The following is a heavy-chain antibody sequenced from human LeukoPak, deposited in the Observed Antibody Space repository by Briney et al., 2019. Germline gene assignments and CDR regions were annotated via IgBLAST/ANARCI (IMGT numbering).Heavy chain of an antibody. CDR3: AKTIAVAGTGY. CDR2: ISGSGGST. V-gene: IGHV3-23*01. Sequence: GGSLRLSCAVSGLTFSSYAMSWVRQAPGKGLEWVSAISGSGGSTYYADSVKGRFTISRDNSKNTLYLQMNSLRAEDTAVYYCAKTIAVAGTGYWGQGTLVTVSS. D-gene: IGHD6-19*01. J-gene: IGHJ4*02. CDR1: GLTFSSYA.